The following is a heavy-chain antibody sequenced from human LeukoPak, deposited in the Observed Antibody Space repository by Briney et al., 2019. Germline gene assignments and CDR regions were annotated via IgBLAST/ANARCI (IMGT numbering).Heavy chain of an antibody. Sequence: GGSLRLSCAASGFPFSSYWMSWARQAPGKGLEWVANIKQDGSEKYYVDSVKGRFTISRDNARNSLYLQMNSLRAEDTAVYYCARVGIAYYYDSSGYYTDFWGQGTLVTVSS. V-gene: IGHV3-7*01. J-gene: IGHJ4*02. D-gene: IGHD3-22*01. CDR1: GFPFSSYW. CDR3: ARVGIAYYYDSSGYYTDF. CDR2: IKQDGSEK.